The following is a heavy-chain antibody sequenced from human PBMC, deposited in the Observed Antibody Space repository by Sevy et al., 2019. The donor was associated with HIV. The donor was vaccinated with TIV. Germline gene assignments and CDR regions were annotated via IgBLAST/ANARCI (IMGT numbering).Heavy chain of an antibody. CDR3: VRAMASADSF. Sequence: GGSLRLSCVASGFTFSTYAMSWVRQVPGKGLEWVANINQDGSTKYYLDSVKGRFTISKDNAKNSVVLQMNSLTAEDTGVYFCVRAMASADSFWGQGTLVTVSS. CDR1: GFTFSTYA. J-gene: IGHJ4*02. CDR2: INQDGSTK. V-gene: IGHV3-7*01. D-gene: IGHD3-10*01.